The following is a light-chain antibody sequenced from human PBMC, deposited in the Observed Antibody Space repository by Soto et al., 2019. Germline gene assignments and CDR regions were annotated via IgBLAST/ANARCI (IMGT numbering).Light chain of an antibody. CDR2: GAS. CDR1: QSVSSY. CDR3: QQYGSSPGT. J-gene: IGKJ1*01. Sequence: EIVFTQSPATLSLSPGERATLSCRASQSVSSYLAWYQQKPGQAPRLLIYGASSRATGIPDRFSGSGSGTDFTLTISRLEPEDFAVYYCQQYGSSPGTFGQGTKVDIK. V-gene: IGKV3-20*01.